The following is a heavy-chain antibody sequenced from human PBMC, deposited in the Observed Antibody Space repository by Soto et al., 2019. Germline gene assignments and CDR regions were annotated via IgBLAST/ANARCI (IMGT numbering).Heavy chain of an antibody. CDR3: ARGHEGSSSPNNWFDP. V-gene: IGHV1-8*01. CDR1: GYTFTSYD. J-gene: IGHJ5*02. D-gene: IGHD6-13*01. CDR2: MNPNSGNT. Sequence: ASVKVSCKASGYTFTSYDINWVRQATGQGLEWMGWMNPNSGNTGCAQKFQGRVTMTRNTSISTAYMELSSLRSEDTAVYYCARGHEGSSSPNNWFDPWGQGTLVTVSS.